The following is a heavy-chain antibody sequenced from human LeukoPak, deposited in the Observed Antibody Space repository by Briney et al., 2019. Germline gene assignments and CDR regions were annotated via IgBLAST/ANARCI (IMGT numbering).Heavy chain of an antibody. CDR2: IRGDGSMT. J-gene: IGHJ4*02. Sequence: GGSLRLSCAASEFTFSAYWMHWVRQAPGKGLVWVSRIRGDGSMTNYADSVKGRFTISRDNAKNTLYLQMNSLRLEDTAVYYSARENLSAAADYWGQGTVVTVSS. CDR1: EFTFSAYW. D-gene: IGHD6-25*01. CDR3: ARENLSAAADY. V-gene: IGHV3-74*01.